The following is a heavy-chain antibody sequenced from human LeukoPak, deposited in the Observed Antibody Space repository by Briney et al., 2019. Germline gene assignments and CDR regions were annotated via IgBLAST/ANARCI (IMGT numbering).Heavy chain of an antibody. Sequence: GGSLRLSCAASGFTFSSYSMNWVRQAPGKGLEWVSSISSSSSCIYYADSVKGRFTISRDNAKNSLYLQMNSLRAEDTAVYYCARVPPPSFGVVNWDYYMDVWGKGTTVTVSS. J-gene: IGHJ6*03. CDR1: GFTFSSYS. D-gene: IGHD3-3*01. CDR2: ISSSSSCI. CDR3: ARVPPPSFGVVNWDYYMDV. V-gene: IGHV3-21*01.